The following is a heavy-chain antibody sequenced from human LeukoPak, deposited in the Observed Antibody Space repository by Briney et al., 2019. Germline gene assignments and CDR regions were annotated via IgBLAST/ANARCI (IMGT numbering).Heavy chain of an antibody. CDR3: ARDHYYDSSGVGKNFDY. J-gene: IGHJ4*02. CDR1: GGSFSGYY. D-gene: IGHD3-22*01. CDR2: INHSGST. V-gene: IGHV4-34*01. Sequence: SETLSLTCAVYGGSFSGYYWSWIRQPPGKGLEWIGEINHSGSTNYNPSLKSRVTISVDTSKNQFPLKLSSVTAADTAVYYCARDHYYDSSGVGKNFDYWGQGTLATVSS.